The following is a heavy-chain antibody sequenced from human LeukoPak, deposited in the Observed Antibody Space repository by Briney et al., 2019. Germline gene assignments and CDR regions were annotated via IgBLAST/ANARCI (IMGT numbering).Heavy chain of an antibody. D-gene: IGHD6-6*01. CDR1: GFPFSAYG. CDR3: AKVSSIATRGPFDD. J-gene: IGHJ4*02. CDR2: ISYDGSNK. Sequence: GSLSLSCAASGFPFSAYGMYWVRQAPGKGLEWVAVISYDGSNKDYADSVKGRFTISRDNSKNTLYLQMNSLRAEDTAVYYCAKVSSIATRGPFDDWGQGTLVTVSS. V-gene: IGHV3-30*18.